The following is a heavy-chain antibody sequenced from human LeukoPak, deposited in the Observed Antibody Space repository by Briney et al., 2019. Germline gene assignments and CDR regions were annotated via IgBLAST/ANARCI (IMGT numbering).Heavy chain of an antibody. V-gene: IGHV4-39*01. CDR2: IYYSGST. J-gene: IGHJ2*01. Sequence: SETLSLTCTVSGGSISSSSYYWGWIRQPPGKGLEWIGSIYYSGSTYYNPSLKSRVTISVDTSKNQFSLKLSSVTAADTAVYYCARIPSEDEVTTDDWYFDLWGRGTLVTVSS. CDR1: GGSISSSSYY. D-gene: IGHD4-17*01. CDR3: ARIPSEDEVTTDDWYFDL.